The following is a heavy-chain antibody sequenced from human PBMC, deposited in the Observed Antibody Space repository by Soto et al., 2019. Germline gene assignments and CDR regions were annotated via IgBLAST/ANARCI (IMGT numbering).Heavy chain of an antibody. CDR2: IYYSGTT. V-gene: IGHV4-31*03. Sequence: QVQLQESGPGLVKPSQTLSLTCTVSVGSISSGGYYWSWIRQNPGKGLEWIGCIYYSGTTYYNTSLKSRVTTSVDTSKNPFSLKMSSVTAADTALNYCPREPSIWGPGTLVNVSS. CDR1: VGSISSGGYY. CDR3: PREPSI. J-gene: IGHJ4*02.